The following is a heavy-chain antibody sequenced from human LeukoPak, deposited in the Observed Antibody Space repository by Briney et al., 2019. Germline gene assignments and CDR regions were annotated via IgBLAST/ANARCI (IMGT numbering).Heavy chain of an antibody. CDR1: AYKFSNYW. CDR2: VYPDDSDT. D-gene: IGHD1-1*01. J-gene: IGHJ4*02. V-gene: IGHV5-51*01. CDR3: ARRDTTYFDY. Sequence: GESLKISCKGSAYKFSNYWIAWVRQMPGEGQEWMGTVYPDDSDTRYSPSFLGQVTISVDKSINTAYLQWTSLKASDSAIYYCARRDTTYFDYWGQGSLVTVSS.